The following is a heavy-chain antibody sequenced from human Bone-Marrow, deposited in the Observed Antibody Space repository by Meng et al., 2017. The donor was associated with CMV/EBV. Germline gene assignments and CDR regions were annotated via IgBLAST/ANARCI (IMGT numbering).Heavy chain of an antibody. CDR3: ARALNKAAAGKY. D-gene: IGHD6-13*01. J-gene: IGHJ1*01. CDR1: GGTFSSYA. Sequence: ASVKVSCKASGGTFSSYAISWVRQAPGQGLEWMGWINPNSGGTNYAQKFQGRVTMTRDTSISTAYMELSRLRSDDTAVYYCARALNKAAAGKYWGQGTLVTVSS. V-gene: IGHV1-2*02. CDR2: INPNSGGT.